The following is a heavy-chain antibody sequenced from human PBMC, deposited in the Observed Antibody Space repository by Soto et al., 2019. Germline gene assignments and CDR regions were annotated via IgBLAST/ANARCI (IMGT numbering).Heavy chain of an antibody. Sequence: SERLSRTWAVCGGSIRIGGCCCSWIRKTPGKGLEWIGYIYHSGSTYYNPSRKSRVTRSVDRAKNWFSLKPSSLTPAAPAVSCCAAGTTDIDYSGQGTLVTVSS. D-gene: IGHD1-7*01. CDR2: IYHSGST. J-gene: IGHJ4*02. CDR1: GGSIRIGGCC. CDR3: AAGTTDIDY. V-gene: IGHV4-30-2*01.